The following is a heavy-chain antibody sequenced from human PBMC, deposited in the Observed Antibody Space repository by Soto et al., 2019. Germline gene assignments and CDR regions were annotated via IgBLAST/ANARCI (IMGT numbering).Heavy chain of an antibody. V-gene: IGHV2-26*01. CDR1: GFSLSNARMG. Sequence: QVTLKESGPVLVKPTETLTLTCTVSGFSLSNARMGVSWIRQPPGKALEWLAHIFSNDEKSYSTSLKNRLTISKDTSKSQVVLTMTNMDPVDTATYYCARISLPGYSGGWYWDWGQGTLVTVSS. D-gene: IGHD6-19*01. CDR3: ARISLPGYSGGWYWD. J-gene: IGHJ4*02. CDR2: IFSNDEK.